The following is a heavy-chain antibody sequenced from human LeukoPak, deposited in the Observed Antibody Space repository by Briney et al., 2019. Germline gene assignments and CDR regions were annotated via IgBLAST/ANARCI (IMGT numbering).Heavy chain of an antibody. CDR2: VSGSGGET. D-gene: IGHD3-10*01. Sequence: GGSLRLSCAASGFTFANYAMSWVRQAPGKGPEWVSSVSGSGGETHSTDSVRGRFTISRDNSKGTLYLQMSSLRAEDTAVYYCAKANDFYGSGSYPHWGQGTLVTVSS. CDR3: AKANDFYGSGSYPH. J-gene: IGHJ4*02. V-gene: IGHV3-23*01. CDR1: GFTFANYA.